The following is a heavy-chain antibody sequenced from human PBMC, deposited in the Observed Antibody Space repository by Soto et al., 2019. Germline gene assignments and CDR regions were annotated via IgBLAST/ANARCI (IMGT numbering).Heavy chain of an antibody. Sequence: GGSLRLSCAASGFTFSSYAMSWVRQAPGKGLEWVSAISGSGGSTYYADSVKGRFTISRDNSKNTLYLQMNSLRAEDTAVYYCSKNGYSSSWYYFDYWGQGTLVTVSS. V-gene: IGHV3-23*01. CDR3: SKNGYSSSWYYFDY. CDR2: ISGSGGST. CDR1: GFTFSSYA. D-gene: IGHD6-13*01. J-gene: IGHJ4*02.